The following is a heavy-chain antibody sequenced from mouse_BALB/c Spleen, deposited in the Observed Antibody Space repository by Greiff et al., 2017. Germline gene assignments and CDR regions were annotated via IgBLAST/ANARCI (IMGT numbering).Heavy chain of an antibody. CDR2: IRNKANGYTT. Sequence: EVQRVESGGGLVQPGGSLRLSCATSGFTFTDYYMSWVRQPPGKALEWLGFIRNKANGYTTEYSASVKGRFTISRDNSQSILYLQMNTLRAEDSATYYCARDPDYDVYFDVWGAGTTVTVSS. D-gene: IGHD2-4*01. V-gene: IGHV7-3*02. CDR1: GFTFTDYY. CDR3: ARDPDYDVYFDV. J-gene: IGHJ1*01.